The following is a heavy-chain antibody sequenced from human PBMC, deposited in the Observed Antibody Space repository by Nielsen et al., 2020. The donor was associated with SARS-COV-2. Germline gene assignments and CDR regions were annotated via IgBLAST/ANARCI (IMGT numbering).Heavy chain of an antibody. V-gene: IGHV4-34*01. CDR2: INHNGGT. J-gene: IGHJ6*03. D-gene: IGHD5-24*01. CDR1: GGSFSGYY. Sequence: SETLSLTCAVYGGSFSGYYWTWIRQAPGKGLEWIGEINHNGGTNYISPLTSRVTISVDTSRRQFSLKMTSLTAADTAVYYCARGRDGGIYAYLHHMDVWGEGTAVTVSS. CDR3: ARGRDGGIYAYLHHMDV.